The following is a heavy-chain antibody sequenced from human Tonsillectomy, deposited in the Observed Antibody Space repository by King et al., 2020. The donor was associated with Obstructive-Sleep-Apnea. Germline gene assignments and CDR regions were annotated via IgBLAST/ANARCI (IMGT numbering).Heavy chain of an antibody. CDR3: ARGIVVVPAAPYYFDY. D-gene: IGHD2-2*01. J-gene: IGHJ4*02. CDR2: INHSGST. Sequence: VQLQQWGAGLLKPSETLSLTCAVYGGSFSGYYWSWIRQPPGKGLEWIGEINHSGSTNYNPSLKSRVTISVDTSKNQFSLKLSSVTAAGTAVYYCARGIVVVPAAPYYFDYWGQGTLVTVSS. V-gene: IGHV4-34*01. CDR1: GGSFSGYY.